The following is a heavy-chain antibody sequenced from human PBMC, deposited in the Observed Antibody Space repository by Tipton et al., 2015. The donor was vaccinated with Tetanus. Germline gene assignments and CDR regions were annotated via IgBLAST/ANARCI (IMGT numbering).Heavy chain of an antibody. D-gene: IGHD5-18*01. CDR2: IHPSGIV. Sequence: TLSLTCAVYGGSFSGYYCTWIRQSPGKGLEWIGEIHPSGIVSYTPSLKSRVAILLDTSANQFSLKLTSVTAADTAVYYCARGVDRAKAGTDWGQGTLVTVSS. J-gene: IGHJ4*02. CDR3: ARGVDRAKAGTD. CDR1: GGSFSGYY. V-gene: IGHV4-34*01.